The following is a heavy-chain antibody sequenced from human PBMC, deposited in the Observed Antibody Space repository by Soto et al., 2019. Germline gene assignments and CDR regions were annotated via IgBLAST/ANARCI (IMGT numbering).Heavy chain of an antibody. CDR2: IFVSGNT. CDR1: GGSILNGGHY. V-gene: IGHV4-31*03. CDR3: ARDNYGAMLDF. J-gene: IGHJ4*02. Sequence: QVQLQESGPGLLKPSQTLSLTCTVSGGSILNGGHYWTWIRQHPGKALEWIGRIFVSGNTHYNPALKSRLTFSLDTAKNQFSLKLTSVTAADTAIYYCARDNYGAMLDFWGPGTLVTVSS. D-gene: IGHD4-17*01.